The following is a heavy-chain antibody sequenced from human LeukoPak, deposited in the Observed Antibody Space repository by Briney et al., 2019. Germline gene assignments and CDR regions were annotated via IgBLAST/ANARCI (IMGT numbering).Heavy chain of an antibody. CDR1: AHTFTGYY. CDR2: INPNSGGT. Sequence: ASVKVSCKASAHTFTGYYMHWVRQAPGQGLEWMGRINPNSGGTNYAQKFQGRVTMTRDTSTSTAYMELSRLRSDDTALYYCARTRNCGGDCYIFDYWGQGTLVTVSS. V-gene: IGHV1-2*06. CDR3: ARTRNCGGDCYIFDY. D-gene: IGHD2-21*02. J-gene: IGHJ4*02.